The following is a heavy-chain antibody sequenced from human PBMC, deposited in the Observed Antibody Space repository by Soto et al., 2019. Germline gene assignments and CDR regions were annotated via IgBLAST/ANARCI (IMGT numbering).Heavy chain of an antibody. Sequence: GGSLRLSCEASGFTFSGYGMHWVRQAPGKGLEWVAVIWYDGSNKYYADSVKGRFTISRDNSKNTLYLQMNSLRAEDTAAYYCARDPGLTIAVAGTQGNFDYWGQGTLVTVSS. V-gene: IGHV3-33*08. CDR2: IWYDGSNK. D-gene: IGHD6-19*01. J-gene: IGHJ4*02. CDR1: GFTFSGYG. CDR3: ARDPGLTIAVAGTQGNFDY.